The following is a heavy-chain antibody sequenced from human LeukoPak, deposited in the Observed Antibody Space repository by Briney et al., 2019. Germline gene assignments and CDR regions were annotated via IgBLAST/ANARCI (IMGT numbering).Heavy chain of an antibody. J-gene: IGHJ4*02. CDR1: GFNVNSNY. V-gene: IGHV3-66*01. D-gene: IGHD1-1*01. CDR2: IYSGGTT. Sequence: GGSLRLSCAASGFNVNSNYMSWVRQAPGKGLDWVSVIYSGGTTYYADSVKGRFTISRDNSKNTLSLQMNSLRAEDTAMYYCARVRGWKYFDYWGQGTLVTVSS. CDR3: ARVRGWKYFDY.